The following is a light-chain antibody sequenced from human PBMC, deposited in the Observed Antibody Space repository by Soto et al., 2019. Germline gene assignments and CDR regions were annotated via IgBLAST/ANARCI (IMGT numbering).Light chain of an antibody. CDR2: DVN. V-gene: IGLV2-14*01. CDR3: SSYKSSNTVV. Sequence: QSALTQPPSASGSPGQSVTISCTGTSSDVGGYNYVTWYQQHSGKAPKPIIYDVNYRPSGVSNRFSGSKSGNTASLTISGLQAEDEADYYCSSYKSSNTVVFGGGTKLTVL. CDR1: SSDVGGYNY. J-gene: IGLJ3*02.